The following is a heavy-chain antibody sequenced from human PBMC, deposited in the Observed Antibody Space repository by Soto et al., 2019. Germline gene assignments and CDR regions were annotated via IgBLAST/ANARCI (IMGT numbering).Heavy chain of an antibody. CDR2: ISGSGGST. V-gene: IGHV3-23*01. D-gene: IGHD5-12*01. CDR1: GFTFSSYA. J-gene: IGHJ4*02. CDR3: AKVGYSGYVGSEVDY. Sequence: GSLRLSCAASGFTFSSYAMSWVRQAPGKGLEWVSAISGSGGSTYYADPVRGRFTISRDNSKNTLYLQMNSLRAEDTAVYYCAKVGYSGYVGSEVDYWGQGTLVTVSS.